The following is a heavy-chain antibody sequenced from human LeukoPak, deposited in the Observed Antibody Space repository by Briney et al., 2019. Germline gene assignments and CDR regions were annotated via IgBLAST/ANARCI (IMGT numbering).Heavy chain of an antibody. V-gene: IGHV3-48*03. Sequence: GGSLRLSCAASGFTFSSYEMSWVRQAPGKGLECISYISSRGNSRYHSDSVKGRFTISRDNAKNSLYLQMNSLRAEDTAVYYCARGWSYDYWGQGALVTVSS. CDR2: ISSRGNSR. CDR1: GFTFSSYE. J-gene: IGHJ4*02. CDR3: ARGWSYDY.